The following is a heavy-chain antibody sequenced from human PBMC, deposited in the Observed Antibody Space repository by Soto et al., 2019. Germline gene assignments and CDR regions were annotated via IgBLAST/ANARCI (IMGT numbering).Heavy chain of an antibody. CDR1: GDSIISSDFY. J-gene: IGHJ5*02. D-gene: IGHD3-3*02. CDR3: ARHSLALRKNNWFDP. V-gene: IGHV4-39*01. CDR2: IFYLGSL. Sequence: LSLTCTVSGDSIISSDFYWGWVRQPPGKGLEWIGSIFYLGSLYYNPSLKSRVTMSVDTSKNQFSLRLRSVTAADTALYFCARHSLALRKNNWFDPWGQGIMVTVSS.